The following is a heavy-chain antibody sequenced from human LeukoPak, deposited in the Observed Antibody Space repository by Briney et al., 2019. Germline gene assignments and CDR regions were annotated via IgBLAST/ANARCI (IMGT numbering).Heavy chain of an antibody. J-gene: IGHJ4*02. CDR1: GDSISSGDYS. CDR3: ARNGDDSSDYYYFDY. D-gene: IGHD3-22*01. Sequence: SETLSLTCAVSGDSISSGDYSWSWIRQPPGKGLEWIGYIYNSGTTNHNPSLKSRVTISVDTSENQFSLKLSSVTAADTAIYYCARNGDDSSDYYYFDYWGQGTLVTVSS. V-gene: IGHV4-30-4*07. CDR2: IYNSGTT.